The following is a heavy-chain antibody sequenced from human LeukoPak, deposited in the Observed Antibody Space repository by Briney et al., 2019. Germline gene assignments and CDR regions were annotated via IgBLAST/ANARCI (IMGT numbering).Heavy chain of an antibody. J-gene: IGHJ4*02. Sequence: GGSLRLSCAASGFTFSSYSMNWVRQAPGKGLEWVSSISSSSSYIYYADSVKGRFTISRDNAKNSLYLRMNSLRAEDTAVYYCSGYEYYDYVWGSYRHGDWGQGTLVTVSS. CDR3: SGYEYYDYVWGSYRHGD. D-gene: IGHD3-16*02. V-gene: IGHV3-21*01. CDR2: ISSSSSYI. CDR1: GFTFSSYS.